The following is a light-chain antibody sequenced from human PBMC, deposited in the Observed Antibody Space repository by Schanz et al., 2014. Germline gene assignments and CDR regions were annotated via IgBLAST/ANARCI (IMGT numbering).Light chain of an antibody. Sequence: QSALTQPASVSGSPGQSITISCTGTSSDVGGYNYVSWYQQQPGKAPKLMIYEVSKRPSGVPDRFSGSKSGTSASLAITGLQAEDEADYYCAAWDDSLNGLYVFGTGTKLTVL. J-gene: IGLJ1*01. CDR3: AAWDDSLNGLYV. CDR1: SSDVGGYNY. CDR2: EVS. V-gene: IGLV2-14*01.